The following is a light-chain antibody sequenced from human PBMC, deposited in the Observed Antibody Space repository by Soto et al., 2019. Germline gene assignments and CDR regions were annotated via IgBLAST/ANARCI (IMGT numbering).Light chain of an antibody. V-gene: IGKV1-27*01. CDR1: QGISNS. J-gene: IGKJ1*01. Sequence: DIQMTQSPSSLSASVGDSVTSTCLANQGISNSLAWYQQKPGKVPKLLIYAASTLQSGVPSRFRGSGSGTDFTLSISSLQPEDVATYYCQKYNSAPPTFGQGTKVDIK. CDR3: QKYNSAPPT. CDR2: AAS.